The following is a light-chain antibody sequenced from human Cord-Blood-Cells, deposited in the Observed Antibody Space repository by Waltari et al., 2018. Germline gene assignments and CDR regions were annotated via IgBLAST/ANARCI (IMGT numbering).Light chain of an antibody. CDR3: QSADSSGTYPEV. J-gene: IGLJ1*01. V-gene: IGLV3-25*03. Sequence: SYELTQPPSVSVSPGQTARITCSGDALPKQYAYWYQQKPGQAPVLVRYKDSERPSGIPERFSGSSSGTTVTLTISGVQAEDEADYYCQSADSSGTYPEVFGTGTKVTVL. CDR1: ALPKQY. CDR2: KDS.